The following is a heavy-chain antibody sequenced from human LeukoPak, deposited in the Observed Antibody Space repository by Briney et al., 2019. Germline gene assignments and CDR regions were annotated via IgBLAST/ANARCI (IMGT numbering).Heavy chain of an antibody. CDR1: GGSFSGYY. D-gene: IGHD6-6*01. CDR3: ARGGVGIAARRFDY. Sequence: SETLSLTCAVYGGSFSGYYWSWIRQPPGKGLEWIGEINHSGSNNYNPSLKSRVTISVDTSKNQFSLKLSSVTAADTAVYYCARGGVGIAARRFDYWGQGTLVTVSS. V-gene: IGHV4-34*01. CDR2: INHSGSN. J-gene: IGHJ4*02.